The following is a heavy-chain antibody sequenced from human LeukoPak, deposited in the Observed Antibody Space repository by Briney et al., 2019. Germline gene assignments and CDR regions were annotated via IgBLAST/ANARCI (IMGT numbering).Heavy chain of an antibody. CDR1: GGTFGSYA. CDR3: ATRRGYSYGPFDY. CDR2: IIPIFGTA. J-gene: IGHJ4*02. Sequence: ASVKVSFKASGGTFGSYAISWVRQAPGQGLEWMGGIIPIFGTANYAQKFQGRVTITTDESTSTAYMELSSLRSEDTAVYYCATRRGYSYGPFDYWGQGTLVTVSS. D-gene: IGHD5-18*01. V-gene: IGHV1-69*05.